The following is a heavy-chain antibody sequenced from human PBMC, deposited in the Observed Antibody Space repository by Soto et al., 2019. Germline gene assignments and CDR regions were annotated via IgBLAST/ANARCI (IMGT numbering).Heavy chain of an antibody. J-gene: IGHJ6*02. V-gene: IGHV1-18*01. Sequence: ASVKVSCKASGYTFTSYGISWVRQAPGQGLEWMGWISAYNGNTNYAQKLQGRVTMTTDTSTSTAYMELRSLRSDDTAVYYCARAGIVVVVAAPDNDYYYYYGMDVWGQGTTVTVSS. D-gene: IGHD2-15*01. CDR3: ARAGIVVVVAAPDNDYYYYYGMDV. CDR2: ISAYNGNT. CDR1: GYTFTSYG.